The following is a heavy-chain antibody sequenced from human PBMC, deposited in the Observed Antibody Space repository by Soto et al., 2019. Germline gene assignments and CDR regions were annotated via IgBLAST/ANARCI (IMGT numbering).Heavy chain of an antibody. CDR3: AGDHGYSSSWYYFDY. D-gene: IGHD6-13*01. Sequence: PGGSLRLSCAASGFPFSSYVFHWVRQAPGKGLEWVAVVSFDGTNNYYAESVRGRFTISRDNSKNTVYLQMNSLRVEDTAVYYCAGDHGYSSSWYYFDYWGQGALVTVS. V-gene: IGHV3-30*03. J-gene: IGHJ4*02. CDR1: GFPFSSYV. CDR2: VSFDGTNN.